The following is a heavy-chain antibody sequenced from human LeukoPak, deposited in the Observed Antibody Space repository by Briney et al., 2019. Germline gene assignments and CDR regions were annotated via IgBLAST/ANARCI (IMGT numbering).Heavy chain of an antibody. V-gene: IGHV3-48*03. Sequence: GGSLRLSCAASGFTFSSYKMNWVRQAPGKGVEWVSYISSSGSTIYYADSVKGRFTISRDNAKNSLYLQMNSLRAEDTAVYYCAELGITMIGGVWGKGTTVTISS. CDR3: AELGITMIGGV. D-gene: IGHD3-10*02. J-gene: IGHJ6*04. CDR2: ISSSGSTI. CDR1: GFTFSSYK.